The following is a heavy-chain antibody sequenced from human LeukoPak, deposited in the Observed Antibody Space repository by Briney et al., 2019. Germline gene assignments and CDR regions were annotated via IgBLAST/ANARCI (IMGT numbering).Heavy chain of an antibody. V-gene: IGHV3-53*01. CDR3: ARVPYGNYHYYYMDV. Sequence: GGSLRLSCAASGFTVSSNYMSWVRQAPGKGLEWVSLIYSGSSTYYANSVKGRFTISRDNSKNTVYLQMNSLRAEDTAVYYCARVPYGNYHYYYMDVWGKGTTVTVSS. CDR1: GFTVSSNY. J-gene: IGHJ6*03. D-gene: IGHD3-10*01. CDR2: IYSGSST.